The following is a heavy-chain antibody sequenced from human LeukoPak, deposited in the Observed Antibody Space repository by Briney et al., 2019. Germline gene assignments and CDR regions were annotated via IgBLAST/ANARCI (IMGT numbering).Heavy chain of an antibody. CDR1: GGTFSSYT. J-gene: IGHJ6*02. V-gene: IGHV1-69*02. CDR2: IIPMVDIA. D-gene: IGHD1-26*01. CDR3: ARARSIVGATGALYNGMDV. Sequence: SVKVSCKASGGTFSSYTITWVRQAPGQGLEWMGRIIPMVDIANYAQNFQGRVTITADKSTSTAYMELTSLRSEDTAVYYCARARSIVGATGALYNGMDVWGQGTTVTV.